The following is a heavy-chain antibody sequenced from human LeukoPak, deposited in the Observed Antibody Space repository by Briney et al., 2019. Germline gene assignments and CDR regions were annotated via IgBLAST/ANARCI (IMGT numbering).Heavy chain of an antibody. J-gene: IGHJ4*02. CDR1: GFTFSSYS. CDR3: AREWELRGYFDY. CDR2: ISSSSSYI. D-gene: IGHD1-26*01. V-gene: IGHV3-21*01. Sequence: PGGSLRLSCAASGFTFSSYSMNWVRQAPGKGLEWVSSISSSSSYIYYADSVKGRFAISRDNAKNSLYLQMNSLRAEDTAVYYCAREWELRGYFDYWGQGTLVTVSS.